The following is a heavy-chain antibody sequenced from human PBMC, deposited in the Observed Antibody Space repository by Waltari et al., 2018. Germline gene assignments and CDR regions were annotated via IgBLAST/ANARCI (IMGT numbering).Heavy chain of an antibody. CDR2: INGYGSPK. CDR1: GFTFSNYY. D-gene: IGHD2-15*01. Sequence: EVQLVESGGNLVQPGGSLRLSCVASGFTFSNYYMMWVRQAPGKGLEWVANINGYGSPKNYMDSVRGRFTISRDNAKNSVYMQLNSLRDDDTAVYYCVRDGLIHAADYWGQGTLVSVSS. J-gene: IGHJ4*02. V-gene: IGHV3-7*01. CDR3: VRDGLIHAADY.